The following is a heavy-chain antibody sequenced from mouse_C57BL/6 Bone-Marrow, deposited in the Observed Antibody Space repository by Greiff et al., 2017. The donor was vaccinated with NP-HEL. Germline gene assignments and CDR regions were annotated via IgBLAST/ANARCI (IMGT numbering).Heavy chain of an antibody. Sequence: VQLQQPGAELVKPGASVKLSCKASGYTFTSYWMHWVKQRPGKGLEWIGRIYPGDGDTNYNGKFKGKATLTADKSSSTAYMQLSSLTSEDSAVYFCARSGYYAYWYFDVWGTGTTVTVSS. CDR3: ARSGYYAYWYFDV. CDR2: IYPGDGDT. V-gene: IGHV1-82*01. CDR1: GYTFTSYW. J-gene: IGHJ1*03. D-gene: IGHD2-3*01.